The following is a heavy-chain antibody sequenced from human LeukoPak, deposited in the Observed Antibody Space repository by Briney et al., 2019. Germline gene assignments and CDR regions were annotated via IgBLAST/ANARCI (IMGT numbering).Heavy chain of an antibody. CDR3: AREDYYDSLYYFDY. J-gene: IGHJ4*02. CDR2: ISYTGST. V-gene: IGHV4-59*12. CDR1: GGSISGYY. Sequence: SETLSLTCTASGGSISGYYWSWIRQPPGKGLEWIAYISYTGSTNYDPSLKSRVTISVDTSKNQFSLKLSSVTAADTAVYYCAREDYYDSLYYFDYWGQGTLVTVSS. D-gene: IGHD3-22*01.